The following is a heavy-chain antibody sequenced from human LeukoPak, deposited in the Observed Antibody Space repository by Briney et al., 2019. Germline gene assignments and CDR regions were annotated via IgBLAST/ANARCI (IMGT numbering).Heavy chain of an antibody. Sequence: SETLSLTCTVSGGSISSSSYYWGWIRQPPGKGLEWIGSIYYSGSTYYNPSLKSRATISVDTSKNQFSLKLSSVTAADTAVYYCATPYPAAASYWGQGTLVTVSS. D-gene: IGHD6-13*01. CDR3: ATPYPAAASY. CDR1: GGSISSSSYY. J-gene: IGHJ4*02. V-gene: IGHV4-39*01. CDR2: IYYSGST.